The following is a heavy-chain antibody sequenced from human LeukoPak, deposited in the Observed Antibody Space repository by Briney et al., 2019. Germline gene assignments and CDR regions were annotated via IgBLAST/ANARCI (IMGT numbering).Heavy chain of an antibody. CDR3: ARDPIAYCGADCYSD. CDR1: GGSIITGSYY. CDR2: IYYTGST. Sequence: SQTLSLTCTVSGGSIITGSYYWSWIRQHPGKGLEWIGYIYYTGSTYYNPSLKNRLTISIDTSKSQFSLKLTSVTAADTAVYYCARDPIAYCGADCYSDWGQGTLVTVSS. J-gene: IGHJ4*02. V-gene: IGHV4-31*03. D-gene: IGHD2-21*02.